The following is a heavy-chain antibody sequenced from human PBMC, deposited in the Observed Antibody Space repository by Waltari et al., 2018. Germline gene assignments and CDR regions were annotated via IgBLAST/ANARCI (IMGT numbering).Heavy chain of an antibody. V-gene: IGHV3-23*01. CDR3: AKAAAAMVRDYFDY. Sequence: EVQLLESGGGLVQRGGSLRLSCAASGFTFYNYAMNWVRQSPGKGLEWVSTISGSGGTTYYADSVKGRFTSSRDNSKNTLFLQMNSLRTEDTAVYSCAKAAAAMVRDYFDYWGQGTLVTVSS. CDR2: ISGSGGTT. J-gene: IGHJ4*02. D-gene: IGHD3-10*01. CDR1: GFTFYNYA.